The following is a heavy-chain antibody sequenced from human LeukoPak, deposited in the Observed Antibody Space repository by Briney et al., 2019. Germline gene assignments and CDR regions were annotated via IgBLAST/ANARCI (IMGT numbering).Heavy chain of an antibody. Sequence: GGSLRLSCAASGFTFSSYGMHWVRQAPGTGLEWVAVIWYDGSNKYYADSVKGRFTISRDNSNTTLYLQMNSLRAEDTAVYYCAKDLGPYGDFVFDYWGQGTLVTVSS. J-gene: IGHJ4*02. CDR1: GFTFSSYG. D-gene: IGHD4-17*01. CDR2: IWYDGSNK. CDR3: AKDLGPYGDFVFDY. V-gene: IGHV3-33*06.